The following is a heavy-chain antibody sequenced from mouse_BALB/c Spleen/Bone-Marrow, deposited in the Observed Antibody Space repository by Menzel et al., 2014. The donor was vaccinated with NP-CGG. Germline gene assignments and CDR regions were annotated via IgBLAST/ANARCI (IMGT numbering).Heavy chain of an antibody. Sequence: VQLQQSGPELVKPGASMKISCKASGYSFTGHTMDWVKQSHGKNLEWIGLIHPYNGGTSYNQKFKGKATLTVDKSSSTAYMELLSLTSEDSAVYYCARRNYYGSSPYYFDYWGQGTTLTVSS. CDR1: GYSFTGHT. CDR3: ARRNYYGSSPYYFDY. D-gene: IGHD1-1*01. CDR2: IHPYNGGT. J-gene: IGHJ2*01. V-gene: IGHV1-18*01.